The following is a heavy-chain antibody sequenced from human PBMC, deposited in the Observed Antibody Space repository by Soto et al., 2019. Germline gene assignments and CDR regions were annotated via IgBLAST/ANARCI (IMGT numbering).Heavy chain of an antibody. CDR1: GLTFSSHG. D-gene: IGHD2-2*01. V-gene: IGHV3-30*18. Sequence: GGSLRLSCAASGLTFSSHGMHWVRQTPGKGLEWVAVISYDGSSKYYADSVKGRFTISRDNSKNTLYLQMNSLRPEDTAMYYCAKDYCSSTSCPGDYWGQGTLVTVSS. J-gene: IGHJ4*02. CDR2: ISYDGSSK. CDR3: AKDYCSSTSCPGDY.